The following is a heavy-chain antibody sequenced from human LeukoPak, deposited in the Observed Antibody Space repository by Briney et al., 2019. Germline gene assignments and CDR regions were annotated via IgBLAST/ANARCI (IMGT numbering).Heavy chain of an antibody. J-gene: IGHJ3*02. V-gene: IGHV3-23*01. CDR3: AKGSGSYYPSHDAFDI. CDR2: ISGSGGST. CDR1: GSSISNYY. D-gene: IGHD1-26*01. Sequence: ETLSLTCTVSGSSISNYYWSWIRQAPGKGLEWVSAISGSGGSTYYADSVKGRFTISRDNSKNTLYLQMNSLRAEDAAVYYCAKGSGSYYPSHDAFDIWGQGTMVTVSS.